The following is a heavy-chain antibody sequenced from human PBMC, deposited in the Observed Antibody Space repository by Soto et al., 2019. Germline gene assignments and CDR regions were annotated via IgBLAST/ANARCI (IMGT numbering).Heavy chain of an antibody. D-gene: IGHD3-16*02. Sequence: QVQLVQSGAEVKKPGASVKVSCKASGYTFTGNYMHWVRQAPGQGFEWMGWINVNSGGTKYAQKFAGCVTKTRESSIGTAYMELSRLRSDDTAVYFCARGDQLSLYPQLDPWGKGTLVTVSS. CDR1: GYTFTGNY. V-gene: IGHV1-2*04. CDR3: ARGDQLSLYPQLDP. J-gene: IGHJ5*02. CDR2: INVNSGGT.